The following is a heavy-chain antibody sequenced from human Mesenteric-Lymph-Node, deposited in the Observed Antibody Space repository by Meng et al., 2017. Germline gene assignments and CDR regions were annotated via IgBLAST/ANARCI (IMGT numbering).Heavy chain of an antibody. D-gene: IGHD4-17*01. V-gene: IGHV3-7*01. CDR3: ARGIGDYALFAH. CDR1: GFTFSAYY. CDR2: INQHGSET. Sequence: GGSLRLSCAASGFTFSAYYMSWVRQTPWKGPEWVANINQHGSETYYVDSLRGRFTLSRDNAKNSLYLQMNSLRAEDTAIYYCARGIGDYALFAHWGQGTLVTVSS. J-gene: IGHJ4*02.